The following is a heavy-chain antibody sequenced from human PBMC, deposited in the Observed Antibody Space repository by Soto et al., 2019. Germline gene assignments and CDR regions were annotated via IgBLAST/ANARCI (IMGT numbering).Heavy chain of an antibody. CDR1: GGTFSSYS. CDR2: CTPIFGTA. CDR3: ARDGGRHSGGIDY. D-gene: IGHD1-26*01. V-gene: IGHV1-69*01. J-gene: IGHJ4*02. Sequence: QVQLVQSGAEVKKPGSSVKVSCKASGGTFSSYSINWVRQAPGQGLEWMGECTPIFGTANYAQKFQGRVTIPADDYTSAAYMELSSLRSEETAVFYCARDGGRHSGGIDYWGQGTLVTVSS.